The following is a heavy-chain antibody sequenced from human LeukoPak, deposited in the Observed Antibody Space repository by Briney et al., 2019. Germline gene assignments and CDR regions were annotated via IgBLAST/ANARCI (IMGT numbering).Heavy chain of an antibody. Sequence: GGSLRLSCAASGFTVSSNYMSWVRQAPGKGLEWVSVIYSGGSTYYADSVKGRFTISRDNSKNTLYLQMNSLRAEDTAVYYCARGDYLYYYGMDVWGQGTTVTVSS. CDR1: GFTVSSNY. V-gene: IGHV3-66*01. D-gene: IGHD4-11*01. CDR3: ARGDYLYYYGMDV. CDR2: IYSGGST. J-gene: IGHJ6*02.